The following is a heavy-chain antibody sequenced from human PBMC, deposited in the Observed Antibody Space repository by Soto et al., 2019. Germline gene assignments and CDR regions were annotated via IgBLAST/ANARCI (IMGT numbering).Heavy chain of an antibody. Sequence: SETLSLTCAVYGGSFSGYYWSWIRQPPGKGLEWIGEINHSGSTNYNPSLKSRVTISVDTSKNQFSLKLSSVTAADTAVYYCARGVLKRGVYGSSWTGVKRNWFDPWGQGTLVTVSS. J-gene: IGHJ5*02. V-gene: IGHV4-34*01. CDR3: ARGVLKRGVYGSSWTGVKRNWFDP. CDR2: INHSGST. CDR1: GGSFSGYY. D-gene: IGHD6-13*01.